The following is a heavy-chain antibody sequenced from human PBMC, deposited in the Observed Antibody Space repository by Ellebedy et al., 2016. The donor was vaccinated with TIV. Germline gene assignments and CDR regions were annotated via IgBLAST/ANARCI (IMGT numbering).Heavy chain of an antibody. V-gene: IGHV3-69-1*01. CDR3: ARGGGCFGDSCYYADF. Sequence: GESLKISCAASGFAFSSYVMNWVRQAPGKGLEWVSFISDTSIYYADAVEGRFTISRDNAKNSLYLQMNSLRAEDTAVYYCARGGGCFGDSCYYADFWGQGTLVTVSS. CDR2: ISDTSI. J-gene: IGHJ4*02. D-gene: IGHD2-21*01. CDR1: GFAFSSYV.